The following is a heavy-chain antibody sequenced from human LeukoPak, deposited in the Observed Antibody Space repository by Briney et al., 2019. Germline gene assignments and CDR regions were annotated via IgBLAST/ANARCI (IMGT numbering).Heavy chain of an antibody. J-gene: IGHJ6*02. CDR2: MNPNSGNT. D-gene: IGHD2-15*01. Sequence: ASVKVSRKASGYTFTSYDINWVRQATGQGLEWMGWMNPNSGNTGYAQKFQGRVTMTRNTSISTAYMELSSLRSEDTAVYYCARDIVVVVAATTTYYYGMDVWGQGTTVTVSS. CDR3: ARDIVVVVAATTTYYYGMDV. CDR1: GYTFTSYD. V-gene: IGHV1-8*01.